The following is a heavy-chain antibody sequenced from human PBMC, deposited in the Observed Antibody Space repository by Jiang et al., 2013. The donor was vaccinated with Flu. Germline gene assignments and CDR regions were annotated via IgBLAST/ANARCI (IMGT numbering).Heavy chain of an antibody. CDR1: GGSISSYY. CDR2: IYYSGST. D-gene: IGHD3-3*01. V-gene: IGHV4-59*01. Sequence: SGPGLVKPSETLSLTCTVSGGSISSYYWSWIRQPPGKGLEWIGYIYYSGSTNYNPSLKSRVTISVDTSKNQFSLKLSSVTAADTAVYYCARDSGAIDFWSGYFGPGGMYYYYYGMDVWGQGTTVTVSS. CDR3: ARDSGAIDFWSGYFGPGGMYYYYYGMDV. J-gene: IGHJ6*02.